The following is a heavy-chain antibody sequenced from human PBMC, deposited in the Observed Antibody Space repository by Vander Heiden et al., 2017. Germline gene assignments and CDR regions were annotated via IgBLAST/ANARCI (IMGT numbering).Heavy chain of an antibody. V-gene: IGHV3-30*18. CDR2: ISYDGRNK. Sequence: QVQLVESGGGVVQPGRSLRLSCAASGFTFSSYGMHWVRQAPGKGLEWVAVISYDGRNKYYADSVKGRFTISRDNSKNTLYLQMNSLRAEDTAVYYCAKGRVEGYYYGMDVWGQGTTVTVSS. CDR1: GFTFSSYG. J-gene: IGHJ6*02. CDR3: AKGRVEGYYYGMDV.